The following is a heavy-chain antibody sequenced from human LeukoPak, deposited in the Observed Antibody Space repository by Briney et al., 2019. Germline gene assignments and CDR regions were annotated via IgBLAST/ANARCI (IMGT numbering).Heavy chain of an antibody. D-gene: IGHD3-10*01. Sequence: GGSLRLSCAASGFTFSSYSMNWVRQAPGKGLEWVSSISSSSSYIYYADSVKGRFTISRDNSKNTLYLQMNSLRAEDTAVYYCAKSGDGSGSYLVSNAEYFQHWGQGTLVTVSS. J-gene: IGHJ1*01. V-gene: IGHV3-21*04. CDR1: GFTFSSYS. CDR3: AKSGDGSGSYLVSNAEYFQH. CDR2: ISSSSSYI.